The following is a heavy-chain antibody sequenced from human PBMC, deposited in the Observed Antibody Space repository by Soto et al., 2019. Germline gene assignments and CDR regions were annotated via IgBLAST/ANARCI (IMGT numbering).Heavy chain of an antibody. CDR3: ARDPAPTYYFASGPYFDY. J-gene: IGHJ4*02. CDR1: GFTFSSYW. Sequence: EVQLVESGGGLVQPGGSLRLSCAASGFTFSSYWMSWVRQAPGKGLEWVANIKQDGSEKYYVDSVKGRFTISRDNAKYSLSLQMNSLRAEDTAVYYCARDPAPTYYFASGPYFDYWGQGTLVSVSS. V-gene: IGHV3-7*01. CDR2: IKQDGSEK. D-gene: IGHD3-10*01.